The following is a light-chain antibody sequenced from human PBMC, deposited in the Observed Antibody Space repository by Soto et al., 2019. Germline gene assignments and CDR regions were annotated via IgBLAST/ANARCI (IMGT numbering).Light chain of an antibody. V-gene: IGLV2-11*01. CDR2: DVS. CDR3: CSYAGSYKGYV. J-gene: IGLJ1*01. CDR1: SSDVGGYNY. Sequence: QSALTQPRSVSGSPGQSVTISCTGTSSDVGGYNYVSWYQQHPGKAPKFMIYDVSKRPSGVPDRFSGSKSGNTASLTISGLQAEDEADYYCCSYAGSYKGYVFGTGTKLTFL.